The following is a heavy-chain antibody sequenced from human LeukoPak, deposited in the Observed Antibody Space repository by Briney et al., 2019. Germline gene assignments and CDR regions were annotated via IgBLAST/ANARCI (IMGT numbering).Heavy chain of an antibody. D-gene: IGHD6-19*01. CDR3: VRDSGWFHFDY. CDR2: IKEDGSAE. CDR1: GFRFGSYW. V-gene: IGHV3-7*03. J-gene: IGHJ4*02. Sequence: GGSLRLSCAASGFRFGSYWMTWVRQGPGKGLEWVAHIKEDGSAENYVDSVKGRFSISRDNAKNSLYLQMNSLRVEDTAVYYCVRDSGWFHFDYWGQGILVTVSP.